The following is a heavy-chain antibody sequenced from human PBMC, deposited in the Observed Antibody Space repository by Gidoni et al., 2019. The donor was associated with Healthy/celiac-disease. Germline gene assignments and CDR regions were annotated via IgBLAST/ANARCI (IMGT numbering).Heavy chain of an antibody. D-gene: IGHD2-15*01. CDR2: ISWNSGSI. Sequence: EVQLVESGGGLVQPGRSLRLSCAASGFPFVDYAMHWVRQAPGKGLEWVSGISWNSGSIGYADSVKGRFTISRDNAKNSLYLQMNSLRAEDTALYYCAKDIAAGSGDAFDIWGQGTMVTVSS. V-gene: IGHV3-9*01. CDR1: GFPFVDYA. J-gene: IGHJ3*02. CDR3: AKDIAAGSGDAFDI.